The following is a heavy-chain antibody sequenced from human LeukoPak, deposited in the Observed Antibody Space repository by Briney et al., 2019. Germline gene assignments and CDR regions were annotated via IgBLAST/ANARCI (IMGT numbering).Heavy chain of an antibody. D-gene: IGHD3-3*01. CDR1: GFTVSSNY. CDR3: GRDRDFWSSYDRMDGMDV. CDR2: ISSSSSYI. J-gene: IGHJ6*02. Sequence: NPGGSLRLSCAASGFTVSSNYMSWVRQAPGKGLEWVSSISSSSSYIDYADSVKGRFTISRDNAKNSLYLQMKSLRDEDTAVFYCGRDRDFWSSYDRMDGMDVWGQGTTVTVSS. V-gene: IGHV3-21*01.